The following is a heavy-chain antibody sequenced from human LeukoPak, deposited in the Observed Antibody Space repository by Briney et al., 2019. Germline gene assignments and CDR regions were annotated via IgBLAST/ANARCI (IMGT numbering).Heavy chain of an antibody. D-gene: IGHD3-16*01. CDR2: INPNSGGT. J-gene: IGHJ4*02. Sequence: ASVKVSCKASGYTFSGYYMHWVRQAPGQGLKWMGWINPNSGGTKYVQKFQGRVTMTRDTSISTAYMELSRLRSDDTAVYYCASGSLASYFDHWGQGTLVTVSS. CDR1: GYTFSGYY. CDR3: ASGSLASYFDH. V-gene: IGHV1-2*02.